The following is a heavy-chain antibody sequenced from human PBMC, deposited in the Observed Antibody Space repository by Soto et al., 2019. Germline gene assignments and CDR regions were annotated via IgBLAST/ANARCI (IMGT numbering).Heavy chain of an antibody. D-gene: IGHD3-16*01. J-gene: IGHJ5*02. CDR1: GFTFNAFG. V-gene: IGHV3-30*18. CDR3: AKELMTTFGGVYGS. Sequence: GGSLRLSCAASGFTFNAFGMNWVRQAPGKGLEWVAVISANGRSENYADSVKGRFTISRDNSINTLSLQMNSLATEDTAVYFCAKELMTTFGGVYGSWGQGTLVTVS. CDR2: ISANGRSE.